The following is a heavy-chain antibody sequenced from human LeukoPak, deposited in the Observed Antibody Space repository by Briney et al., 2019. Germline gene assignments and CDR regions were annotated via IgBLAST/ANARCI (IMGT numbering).Heavy chain of an antibody. CDR2: ISGSGYST. CDR1: GFTFGSYA. Sequence: GGSLRLSCAASGFTFGSYAMTWVRQAPGKGLEWVSSISGSGYSTYYADSVKGRFTISRDNSKNTLYLQMNSLRGEDTAVYYCAKGVGIEGAGHFDPWGQGTVVTVSS. V-gene: IGHV3-23*01. J-gene: IGHJ5*02. D-gene: IGHD6-13*01. CDR3: AKGVGIEGAGHFDP.